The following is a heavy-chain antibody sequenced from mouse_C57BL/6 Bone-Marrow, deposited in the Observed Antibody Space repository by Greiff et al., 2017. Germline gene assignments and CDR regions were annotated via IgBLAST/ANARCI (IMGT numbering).Heavy chain of an antibody. Sequence: VKLQESGAELMKPGASVKLSCKATGYTFTGYWIEWVKQRPGHGLEWIGEILPGSGSTNYNEKFKGKATFTADTSSNTAYMQLSSLTTEDSAIYYCARSLYYYGSSLYWYFDVWGTGTTVTVSS. J-gene: IGHJ1*03. CDR3: ARSLYYYGSSLYWYFDV. V-gene: IGHV1-9*01. D-gene: IGHD1-1*01. CDR2: ILPGSGST. CDR1: GYTFTGYW.